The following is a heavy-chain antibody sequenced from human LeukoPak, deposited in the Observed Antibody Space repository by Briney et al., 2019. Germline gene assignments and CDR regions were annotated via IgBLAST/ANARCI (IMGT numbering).Heavy chain of an antibody. J-gene: IGHJ4*02. CDR2: IYYSGNT. CDR3: AGGRTTVTDLDY. CDR1: GGSINSGGYY. D-gene: IGHD4-17*01. V-gene: IGHV4-31*03. Sequence: PSETLSLTCTVSGGSINSGGYYWSWIRQHPGKGLEWIGYIYYSGNTYYNPSLKSRVTISVDTSKNQFSLKLNSVTAADTAVYYCAGGRTTVTDLDYWGQGTLVTVSS.